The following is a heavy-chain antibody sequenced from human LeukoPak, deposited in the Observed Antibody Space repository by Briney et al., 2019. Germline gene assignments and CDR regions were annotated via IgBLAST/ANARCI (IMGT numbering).Heavy chain of an antibody. J-gene: IGHJ4*02. CDR2: ISGSGGST. CDR3: AKDGSGWYTYYFDY. D-gene: IGHD6-19*01. CDR1: GFTFSSYA. Sequence: EGSLRLSCAASGFTFSSYAMSWVRQAPGKGLEWVSTISGSGGSTSYADSVKGRFTISRDNSKNTLYLQMNSLRAEDTAVYYCAKDGSGWYTYYFDYWGQGTLVTVSS. V-gene: IGHV3-23*01.